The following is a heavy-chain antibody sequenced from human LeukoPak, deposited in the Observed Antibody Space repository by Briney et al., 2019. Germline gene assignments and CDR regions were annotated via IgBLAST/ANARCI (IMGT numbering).Heavy chain of an antibody. J-gene: IGHJ6*02. V-gene: IGHV3-23*01. CDR2: ISGSGGST. D-gene: IGHD6-13*01. CDR1: GFTFSSYA. Sequence: GGSLRLSCAASGFTFSSYAMSWVRQAPGKGLEWVSAISGSGGSTYYADSVKGRFTISRDNSKNTLYPQMNSLRAEDTAVYYCAKEWPYSSSWYNYYYYYGMDVWGQGTTVTVSS. CDR3: AKEWPYSSSWYNYYYYYGMDV.